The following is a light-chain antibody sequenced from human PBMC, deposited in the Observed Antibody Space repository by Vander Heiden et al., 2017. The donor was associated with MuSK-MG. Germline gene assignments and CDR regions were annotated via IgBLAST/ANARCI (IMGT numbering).Light chain of an antibody. J-gene: IGKJ1*01. CDR1: QSISSY. Sequence: DPVSITCRASQSISSYLNWYQQKPGKAPKLLIYAASSLQSGVPSRFSGSGSGTDFTLTISRLQPADFATYYCQQSDSTPRTFGQGTKVEIK. CDR3: QQSDSTPRT. CDR2: AAS. V-gene: IGKV1-39*01.